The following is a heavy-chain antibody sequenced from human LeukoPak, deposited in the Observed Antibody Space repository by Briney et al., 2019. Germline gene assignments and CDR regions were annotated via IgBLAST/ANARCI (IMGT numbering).Heavy chain of an antibody. Sequence: GGSMRLSCTASGLTFSTSGFNWVRQAPGKGLEWVASIGPTGSDRYHADSIKGRFTISRDNANNFLYLQMNSLRAEDTAVYYCATETNGRHYDYWGQGTLLTVSS. CDR2: IGPTGSDR. CDR3: ATETNGRHYDY. V-gene: IGHV3-21*06. CDR1: GLTFSTSG. J-gene: IGHJ4*02. D-gene: IGHD1-14*01.